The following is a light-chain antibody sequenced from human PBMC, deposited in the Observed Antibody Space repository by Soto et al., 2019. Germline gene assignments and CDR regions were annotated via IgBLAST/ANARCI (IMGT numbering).Light chain of an antibody. CDR3: QQCGSSGT. CDR2: GAS. Sequence: EIVMTQSPATLSVSPGERATLSCRASQSVSNTLAWYQQKPGRAPRLLIYGASNRATGIPDRFSGSGSGTDFTLTISRLEPEDFAVYYCQQCGSSGTFGQGTKVDIK. V-gene: IGKV3-20*01. CDR1: QSVSNT. J-gene: IGKJ1*01.